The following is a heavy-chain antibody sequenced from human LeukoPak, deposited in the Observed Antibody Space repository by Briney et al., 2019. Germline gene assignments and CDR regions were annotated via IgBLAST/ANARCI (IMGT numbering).Heavy chain of an antibody. Sequence: SETLSLTCTVSGGSISSGGYSWSWIRQHPGKGLEWIGYIYYSGSTYYNPSLKSRVTISVDTSKNQFSLKLSSVTAADTAVYYCARGPANNCSGGSCPYNWFDPWGQGTLVTVSS. D-gene: IGHD2-15*01. V-gene: IGHV4-31*03. J-gene: IGHJ5*02. CDR3: ARGPANNCSGGSCPYNWFDP. CDR2: IYYSGST. CDR1: GGSISSGGYS.